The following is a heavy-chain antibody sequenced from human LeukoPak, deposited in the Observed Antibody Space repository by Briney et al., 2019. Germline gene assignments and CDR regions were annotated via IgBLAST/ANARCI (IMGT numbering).Heavy chain of an antibody. CDR3: ARVGSIAAAFVDS. Sequence: GTLRLSCAASGLTFSNSWMFWVRQAPGKGLVWVSYINGDGRTTTYPASVRGRFTISQNNTKNTPSLQRNLRRVDDPAVYSCARVGSIAAAFVDSWGPGDLITVSS. D-gene: IGHD6-13*01. J-gene: IGHJ4*03. CDR1: GLTFSNSW. CDR2: INGDGRTT. V-gene: IGHV3-74*01.